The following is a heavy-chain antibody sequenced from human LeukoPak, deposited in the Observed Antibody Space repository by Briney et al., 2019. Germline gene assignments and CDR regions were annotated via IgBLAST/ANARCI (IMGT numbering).Heavy chain of an antibody. D-gene: IGHD2-2*01. CDR3: AKDIELSSSTSWNSDY. Sequence: GGSLRLSCAASGFTFDDYAMHWVRQAPVKGLEWVSLISGDGGSTYNADSVKGRFTISRDNSKNSLYLQMNSLRTEDTALYYCAKDIELSSSTSWNSDYWGQGTLVTVSS. V-gene: IGHV3-43*02. CDR2: ISGDGGST. CDR1: GFTFDDYA. J-gene: IGHJ4*02.